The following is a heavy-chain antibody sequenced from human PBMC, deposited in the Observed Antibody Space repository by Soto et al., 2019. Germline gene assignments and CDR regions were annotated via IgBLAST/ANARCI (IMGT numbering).Heavy chain of an antibody. D-gene: IGHD6-6*01. Sequence: QVHLQESGPGLVNPSETLSLTCTVSGGSISSGDYCWGWIRQPPGKGLEWIAYIYSNGRPYYNPSLKGRVTISLATSKDQFALKLNSATAADTAVYFCAREVGQTSSSDAFDIGGQGTMVTVSS. CDR1: GGSISSGDYC. V-gene: IGHV4-30-4*01. CDR3: AREVGQTSSSDAFDI. J-gene: IGHJ3*02. CDR2: IYSNGRP.